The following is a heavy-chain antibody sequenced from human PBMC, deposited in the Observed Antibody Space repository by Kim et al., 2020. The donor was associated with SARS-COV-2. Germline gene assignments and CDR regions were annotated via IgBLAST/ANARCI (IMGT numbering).Heavy chain of an antibody. CDR2: IYHSGST. J-gene: IGHJ4*02. CDR1: GGSISSGGYS. V-gene: IGHV4-30-2*01. D-gene: IGHD5-18*01. Sequence: SETLSLTCAVSGGSISSGGYSWSWIRQPPGKGLEWIGYIYHSGSTYYNPSLKSRVTISVDRSKNQFSLKLSSVTAADTAVYYCARAAMVHGTIDYWGQGTLVTVSS. CDR3: ARAAMVHGTIDY.